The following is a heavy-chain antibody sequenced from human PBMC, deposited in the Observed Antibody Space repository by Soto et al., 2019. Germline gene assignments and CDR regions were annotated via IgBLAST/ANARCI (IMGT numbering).Heavy chain of an antibody. D-gene: IGHD5-12*01. Sequence: QVQLQESGPGLVKPSGTLSLTCAVSGGSISSSNWWSWVRQPPGKGLEWIGEIHHRGTTNYNPSLKRRVTISVDKSKNQLSLKLSSETDADTAVYYCASQSGYELDYWGQGTLVTVSS. CDR1: GGSISSSNW. CDR3: ASQSGYELDY. J-gene: IGHJ4*02. V-gene: IGHV4-4*02. CDR2: IHHRGTT.